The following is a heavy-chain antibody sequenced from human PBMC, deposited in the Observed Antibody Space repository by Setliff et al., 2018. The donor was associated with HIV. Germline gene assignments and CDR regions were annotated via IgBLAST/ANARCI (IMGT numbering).Heavy chain of an antibody. Sequence: PGGSLRLSCAASGFTFDDYAMHWVRQAPGKGLEWVSGISWNSGNIGYADSVKGRFTISRDNAKNSLYLQMNSLRAEDTALYYCAKLEYGSGDAFDIWGQGTMVTVSS. V-gene: IGHV3-9*01. CDR3: AKLEYGSGDAFDI. CDR2: ISWNSGNI. J-gene: IGHJ3*02. CDR1: GFTFDDYA. D-gene: IGHD3-10*01.